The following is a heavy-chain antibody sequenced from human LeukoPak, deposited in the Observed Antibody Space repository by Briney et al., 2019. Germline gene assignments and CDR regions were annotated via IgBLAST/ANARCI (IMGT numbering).Heavy chain of an antibody. D-gene: IGHD3-10*01. J-gene: IGHJ5*02. V-gene: IGHV1-2*02. Sequence: ASVKVSCKASGYTFSGYHMHWVRQAPGQGLEWMGSINPNSGGTNYAPKFQGRVTMTRDTSISTTYLDLTSLGSDDTAMYYCAREGPYDGSGRYGRWFDPWGQGTLVTVSS. CDR2: INPNSGGT. CDR1: GYTFSGYH. CDR3: AREGPYDGSGRYGRWFDP.